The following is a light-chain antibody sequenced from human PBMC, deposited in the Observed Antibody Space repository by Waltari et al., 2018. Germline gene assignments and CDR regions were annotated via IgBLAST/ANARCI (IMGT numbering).Light chain of an antibody. CDR2: RAS. V-gene: IGKV3-20*01. Sequence: EIVLTQSPGTASLSPGERVTLSCRASQTVCSSSLAWYQQKPGQAPRLVIYRASRRATGIADRFSGSGSGTDFSLTISRLEHEDFAVYYCQQHGTLPATFGQGTKVEIK. CDR1: QTVCSSS. CDR3: QQHGTLPAT. J-gene: IGKJ1*01.